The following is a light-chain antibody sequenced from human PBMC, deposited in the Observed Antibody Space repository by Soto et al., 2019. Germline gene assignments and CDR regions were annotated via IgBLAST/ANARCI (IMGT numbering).Light chain of an antibody. Sequence: EIVLTQSPGTLSLSPGERATLSCRASQSVSSSYLAWYKQKPGQAPRVXIYGASSRATGIPDRFSGSGSGTEFTLTISRLEPEDFAVYYCQQYGSSLITFGQGTRLEIK. CDR2: GAS. V-gene: IGKV3-20*01. CDR3: QQYGSSLIT. J-gene: IGKJ5*01. CDR1: QSVSSSY.